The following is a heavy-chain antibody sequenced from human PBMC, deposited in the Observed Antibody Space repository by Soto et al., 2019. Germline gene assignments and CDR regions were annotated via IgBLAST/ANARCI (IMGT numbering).Heavy chain of an antibody. CDR1: CGSISWFF. D-gene: IGHD7-27*01. V-gene: IGHV4-59*01. CDR3: ARGNWGPSAMDV. CDR2: IYYSGST. Sequence: PSETPSLTRTVSCGSISWFFWGLIRQPPGKGLEWIGYIYYSGSTNYNPSLKSRVTISVDTSKNQFSLKLSSVTAADTAVYYCARGNWGPSAMDVWGQGTTVTVSS. J-gene: IGHJ6*02.